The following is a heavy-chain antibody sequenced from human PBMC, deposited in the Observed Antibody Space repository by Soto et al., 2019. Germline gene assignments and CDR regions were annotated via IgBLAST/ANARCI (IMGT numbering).Heavy chain of an antibody. Sequence: QVQLVESGGGVVQPGRSLRLSCAASGCTFSSYGMHWVRQAPGKGLEWVAVISYDGSNKYYADSVKGRFTISRDNSKNTLYLQMNSLRAEDTAVYYCAKVSDSWELLPGMDVWGQGTTVTVSS. CDR1: GCTFSSYG. V-gene: IGHV3-30*18. CDR2: ISYDGSNK. J-gene: IGHJ6*02. D-gene: IGHD1-26*01. CDR3: AKVSDSWELLPGMDV.